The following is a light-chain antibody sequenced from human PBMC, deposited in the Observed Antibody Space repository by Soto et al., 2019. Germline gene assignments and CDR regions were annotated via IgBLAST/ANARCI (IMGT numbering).Light chain of an antibody. CDR1: QSVSSK. CDR2: DTS. CDR3: QQYNFWPSWT. V-gene: IGKV3-15*01. J-gene: IGKJ1*01. Sequence: EMVMTQSPATLSVSAGERATLXXRASQSVSSKLAWYQQKPGQAPRLXXYDTSTRATGIPARFSGSGSGREFTLTISSLQSEDFAVYYCQQYNFWPSWTCGQGTKVDIK.